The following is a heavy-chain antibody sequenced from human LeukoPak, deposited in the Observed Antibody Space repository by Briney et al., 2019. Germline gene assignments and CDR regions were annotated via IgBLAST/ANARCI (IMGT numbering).Heavy chain of an antibody. CDR3: ARAPSPVTATAAPEDY. D-gene: IGHD2-21*02. CDR2: ISAYNGNT. J-gene: IGHJ4*02. V-gene: IGHV1-18*01. CDR1: GCTFTSYG. Sequence: ASVKVSFKASGCTFTSYGISWVRQPPGQGREWMGWISAYNGNTNYAQKLQGRVTITTDTSTSTAYMELRSRRSDDTAVYYCARAPSPVTATAAPEDYWGEGTLVTVSS.